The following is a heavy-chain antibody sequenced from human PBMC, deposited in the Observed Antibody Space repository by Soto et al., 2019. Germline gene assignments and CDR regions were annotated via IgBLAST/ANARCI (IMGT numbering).Heavy chain of an antibody. Sequence: SETLSLTCAVYGGSFSGYYWSWIRQPPGKGLEWIGEINHSGSTNYNPSLKSRVTISVDTSKNQFSLKLSSVTAADTAVYYCASHNGSCWHYYYYGMDVWGQGTTVTVSS. CDR3: ASHNGSCWHYYYYGMDV. V-gene: IGHV4-34*01. D-gene: IGHD6-19*01. J-gene: IGHJ6*02. CDR2: INHSGST. CDR1: GGSFSGYY.